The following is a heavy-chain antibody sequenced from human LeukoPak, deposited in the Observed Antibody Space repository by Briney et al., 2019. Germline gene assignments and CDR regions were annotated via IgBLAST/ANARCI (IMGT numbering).Heavy chain of an antibody. D-gene: IGHD3-22*01. CDR2: INQDGSEK. CDR1: GFSFSKYW. Sequence: PGGSLTLSCAASGFSFSKYWMSWVRQAPGKGLEWVANINQDGSEKYYVDSVKGRFTISRDNAKNSLYLQMNSLRAEDTAVYYCAREAYYYDTSGYLKYYFDHWGQETLVTVSS. J-gene: IGHJ4*02. V-gene: IGHV3-7*05. CDR3: AREAYYYDTSGYLKYYFDH.